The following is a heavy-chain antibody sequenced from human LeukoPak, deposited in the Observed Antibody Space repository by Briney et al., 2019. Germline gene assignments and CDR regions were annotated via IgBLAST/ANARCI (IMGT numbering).Heavy chain of an antibody. D-gene: IGHD3-3*01. V-gene: IGHV4-4*07. CDR3: ARHYDFWSLLTQSNYYYYYMDV. Sequence: QPSETLSLTCSVSGRSISSYYWSWIRQPAGRGLEWIGRIYSSGSTNYNPSLKSRVTVSVDTSKNQFSLKLSSVTAADTAEYYCARHYDFWSLLTQSNYYYYYMDVWGEGTTVTDS. J-gene: IGHJ6*03. CDR2: IYSSGST. CDR1: GRSISSYY.